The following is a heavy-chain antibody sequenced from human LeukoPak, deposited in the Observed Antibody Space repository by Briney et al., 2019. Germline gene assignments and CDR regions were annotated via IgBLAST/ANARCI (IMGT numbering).Heavy chain of an antibody. CDR2: IRYDGSNK. V-gene: IGHV3-30*02. Sequence: PGGSLRLSCAASGFTFSSYGMHWVRQAPGKGLEWVAFIRYDGSNKYYADSVKGRFTISRDNSKNTLYLQMNSLRAEDTAVYYCAKEGGYGDHGRHWYFDLWGRGTLVTVSS. CDR1: GFTFSSYG. CDR3: AKEGGYGDHGRHWYFDL. J-gene: IGHJ2*01. D-gene: IGHD4-17*01.